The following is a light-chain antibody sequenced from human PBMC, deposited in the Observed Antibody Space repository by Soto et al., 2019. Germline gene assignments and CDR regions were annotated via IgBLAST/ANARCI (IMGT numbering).Light chain of an antibody. CDR1: QGLLHSNGYNY. Sequence: DIVMTQSPLSLPVTPGEPASISCSSSQGLLHSNGYNYLDWYLQKPGQSPQLLIYLGSNRASGVPDRFSGSGSGTDFTLKVSRVEAEDVGVYYCMQALQTAWTFGQGTKVDIK. CDR2: LGS. CDR3: MQALQTAWT. V-gene: IGKV2-28*01. J-gene: IGKJ1*01.